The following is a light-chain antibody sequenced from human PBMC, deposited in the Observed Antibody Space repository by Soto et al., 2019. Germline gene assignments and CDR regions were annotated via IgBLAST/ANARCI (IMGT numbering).Light chain of an antibody. CDR1: QSVRSN. CDR2: AAS. Sequence: EIVMTQAPATLSVSPGVRATLSCRASQSVRSNLAWHQQKPGQAPRVIIYAASTRATGVPARFSGSGSGTEFTLTISDLQSEDFAVYFCQHYDIWPLTFGGGTKVDIK. CDR3: QHYDIWPLT. V-gene: IGKV3-15*01. J-gene: IGKJ4*01.